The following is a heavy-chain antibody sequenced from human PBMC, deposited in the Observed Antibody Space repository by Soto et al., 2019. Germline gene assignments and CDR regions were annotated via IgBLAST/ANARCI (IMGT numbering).Heavy chain of an antibody. V-gene: IGHV4-34*01. CDR1: GGSFSGYY. D-gene: IGHD3-22*01. J-gene: IGHJ3*02. Sequence: NPSETLSLTCAVYGGSFSGYYWSWIRQPPGKGLEWIGEINHSGSTNYNPSLKSRVTISVDTSKNQFSLKLSSVTAADTAVYYCARYLARLTMIVVAIDAFDIWGQGTMVTVSS. CDR3: ARYLARLTMIVVAIDAFDI. CDR2: INHSGST.